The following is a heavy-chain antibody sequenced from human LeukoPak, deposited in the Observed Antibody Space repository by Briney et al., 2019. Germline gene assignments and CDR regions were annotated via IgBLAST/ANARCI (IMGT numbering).Heavy chain of an antibody. CDR1: GYTFTTYG. Sequence: ASVKVSCKASGYTFTTYGISWVRQAPGQGLEWMGWISAFNGNTNYAQKFQGWVTMTRDTSISTAYMELSRLRSDDTAVYYCARDYSTIRGYYGMDVWGQGTTVTVSS. D-gene: IGHD5/OR15-5a*01. V-gene: IGHV1-18*01. CDR2: ISAFNGNT. CDR3: ARDYSTIRGYYGMDV. J-gene: IGHJ6*02.